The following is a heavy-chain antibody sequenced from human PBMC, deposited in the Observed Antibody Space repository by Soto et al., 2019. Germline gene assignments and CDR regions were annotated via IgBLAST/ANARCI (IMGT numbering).Heavy chain of an antibody. CDR3: VRGDTNSYAGDWCRG. V-gene: IGHV4-30-2*01. J-gene: IGHJ1*01. D-gene: IGHD2-8*02. CDR2: IFESGTT. Sequence: QVRLQESGPGLVKPSQTLSINCAVSGGSVSRGGFAWGWLRQPPGKGLEWIGVIFESGTTDCNPYLRSRRSMSLDKARNQSSLTMHSETAADPVGYYCVRGDTNSYAGDWCRGWGECTQVTVSS. CDR1: GGSVSRGGFA.